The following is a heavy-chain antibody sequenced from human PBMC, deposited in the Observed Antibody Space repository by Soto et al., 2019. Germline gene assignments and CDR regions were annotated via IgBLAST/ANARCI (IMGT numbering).Heavy chain of an antibody. J-gene: IGHJ4*02. Sequence: QVQLQESGPGLVKPSQTLSLTCTVSAGSISSGDYYWSWIRQPPGKGLEWIGYIYYSGSTYYNPSLKSRVTISVNTSKNQFSLKLSSVTAADTAVYYCARVPTVATSSYFDYWGQGTLVTVSS. CDR3: ARVPTVATSSYFDY. CDR1: AGSISSGDYY. CDR2: IYYSGST. D-gene: IGHD5-12*01. V-gene: IGHV4-30-4*01.